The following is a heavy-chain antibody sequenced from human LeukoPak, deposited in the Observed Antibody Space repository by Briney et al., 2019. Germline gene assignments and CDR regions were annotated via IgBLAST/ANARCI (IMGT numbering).Heavy chain of an antibody. CDR2: ISGSGGST. V-gene: IGHV3-23*01. D-gene: IGHD3-22*01. J-gene: IGHJ4*02. Sequence: GGSLRLSCAASGFTFSNYAMSWVRQAPGKGLEWVSAISGSGGSTYYADSVKGRFTISRDNSKNTLYLQMDSLRAEDTAVYYCAKDEYYDSSGYSIFDYWGQGTLVTVSS. CDR3: AKDEYYDSSGYSIFDY. CDR1: GFTFSNYA.